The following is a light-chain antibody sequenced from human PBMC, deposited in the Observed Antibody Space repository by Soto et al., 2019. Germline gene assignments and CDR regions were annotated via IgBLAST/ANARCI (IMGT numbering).Light chain of an antibody. CDR1: QSISTY. V-gene: IGKV1-39*01. Sequence: DIQMTQSPSSLSASVGDRVTITCRASQSISTYLNWYQQKPGKAPKVLIYGASSLPSGVPSRFSGSGSETHLTLIISSLQPEDFATYYCQQSHSGKPFGQGAKVDFK. CDR2: GAS. CDR3: QQSHSGKP. J-gene: IGKJ1*01.